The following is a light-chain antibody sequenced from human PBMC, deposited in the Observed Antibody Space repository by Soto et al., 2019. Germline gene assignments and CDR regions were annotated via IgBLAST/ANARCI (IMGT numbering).Light chain of an antibody. Sequence: DIVMTQSPDSLAVSLGEMATINCKSSQSLFFRSKNKDYLAWYQHKPGQPPKLLFYWSTTRESGVPDRFSGSGSGTDFTLTISSLQAEDVAVYYCHQYYSIPYSFGQGTKLEIK. J-gene: IGKJ2*03. CDR2: WST. V-gene: IGKV4-1*01. CDR1: QSLFFRSKNKDY. CDR3: HQYYSIPYS.